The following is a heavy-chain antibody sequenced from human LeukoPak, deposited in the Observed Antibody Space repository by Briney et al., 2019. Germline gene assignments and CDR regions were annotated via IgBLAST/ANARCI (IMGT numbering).Heavy chain of an antibody. CDR2: IYYSGST. Sequence: SETLSLTCTVSGGSISRYYWSWIRQPPGKGLEWIGYIYYSGSTNYNPSLKSRVTTSVDTSKNQFSLQLSSVTAADTAVYYCARSTSHSAPFDCWGQGTLVTDSS. CDR1: GGSISRYY. V-gene: IGHV4-59*01. D-gene: IGHD2-21*01. J-gene: IGHJ4*02. CDR3: ARSTSHSAPFDC.